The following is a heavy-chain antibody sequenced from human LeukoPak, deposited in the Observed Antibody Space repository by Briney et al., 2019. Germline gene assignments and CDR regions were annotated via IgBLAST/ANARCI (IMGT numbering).Heavy chain of an antibody. D-gene: IGHD1-26*01. J-gene: IGHJ4*02. CDR2: ISAHNGNT. CDR1: GYTFTNYG. CDR3: ARGRGTYYYFDS. Sequence: GASVKVSCKASGYTFTNYGITWVRQAPGQALEWMGWISAHNGNTNYAQNLQDRVTMAIDTSTTTAYVELRNLRSDDTAVYYCARGRGTYYYFDSWGQGALVTVSS. V-gene: IGHV1-18*01.